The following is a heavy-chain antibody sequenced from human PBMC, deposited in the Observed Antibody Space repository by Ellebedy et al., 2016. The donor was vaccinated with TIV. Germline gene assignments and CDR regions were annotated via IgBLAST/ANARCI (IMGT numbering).Heavy chain of an antibody. J-gene: IGHJ5*02. V-gene: IGHV3-74*01. CDR1: GFTFSSYW. CDR2: INSDGSTT. D-gene: IGHD6-19*01. CDR3: ARPPIAVAGTFSWFDP. Sequence: GGSLRLXCPAPGFTFSSYWMHWVRQVPGKGLVWVSRINSDGSTTYYADSVKGRFTISRDNAKNTLYLQMNSLRAEDTAVYYCARPPIAVAGTFSWFDPWGQGTLVTVSS.